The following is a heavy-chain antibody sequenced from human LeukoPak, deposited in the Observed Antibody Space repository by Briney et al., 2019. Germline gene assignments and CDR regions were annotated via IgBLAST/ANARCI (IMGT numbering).Heavy chain of an antibody. CDR3: AGELSGFDP. CDR2: INHSGST. CDR1: GGSFSGYY. V-gene: IGHV4-34*01. Sequence: SETLSLTCAVYGGSFSGYYWSWIRQPPGKGLEWIGEINHSGSTNYNPSLKSRVTISVDTSKNQFSLQLNSVTPEDTAVYYCAGELSGFDPWGQGTLVTVSS. D-gene: IGHD1-26*01. J-gene: IGHJ5*02.